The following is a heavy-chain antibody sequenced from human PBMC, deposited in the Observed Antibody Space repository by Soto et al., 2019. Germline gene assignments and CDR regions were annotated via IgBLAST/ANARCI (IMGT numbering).Heavy chain of an antibody. D-gene: IGHD3-3*01. CDR1: GGSITSYY. CDR3: ARDWRGAEGFDP. J-gene: IGHJ5*02. CDR2: IYFSGSA. V-gene: IGHV4-59*12. Sequence: SETLSLTCTVSGGSITSYYWSWIRQPPGKGLEWIGYIYFSGSANYNPSLKSRVTISVDTSKNQFSLKLSSVTAADTAVYYCARDWRGAEGFDPWGQGTLVTVSS.